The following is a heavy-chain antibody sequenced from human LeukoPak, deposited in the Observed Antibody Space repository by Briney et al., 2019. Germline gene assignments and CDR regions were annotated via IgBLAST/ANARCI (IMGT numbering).Heavy chain of an antibody. D-gene: IGHD6-19*01. J-gene: IGHJ4*02. V-gene: IGHV4-34*01. CDR3: ARRWYSSGWYQASYFDY. Sequence: PSETLSLTCAVYGGSFSGYYWSWIRQPPGKGLVWIEEINHSGSTNYNPSLKSRVTMSVDTSKNQFSLKLSSVTAADTAVYYCARRWYSSGWYQASYFDYWGQGTLVTVSS. CDR2: INHSGST. CDR1: GGSFSGYY.